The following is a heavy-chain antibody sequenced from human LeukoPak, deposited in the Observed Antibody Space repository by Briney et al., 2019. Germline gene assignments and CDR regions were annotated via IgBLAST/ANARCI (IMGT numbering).Heavy chain of an antibody. J-gene: IGHJ4*02. D-gene: IGHD6-19*01. CDR2: VRSKTYGGTA. V-gene: IGHV3-49*04. Sequence: GGSLRLSCTASGFTFGDYAMSWVRQAPGKGLEWVSFVRSKTYGGTAEYAASVKGRFTISRDDSKSIAYLQMNSLKTEDTAVYYCTSSGYSSGPGAIDYWGQGTLVTVSS. CDR1: GFTFGDYA. CDR3: TSSGYSSGPGAIDY.